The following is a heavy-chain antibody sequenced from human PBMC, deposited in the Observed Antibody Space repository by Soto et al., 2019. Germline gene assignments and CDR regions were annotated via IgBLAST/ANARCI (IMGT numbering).Heavy chain of an antibody. CDR1: GFTFSNYA. D-gene: IGHD6-25*01. CDR2: ISGGSNAI. CDR3: ARESGR. V-gene: IGHV3-21*05. Sequence: PGGSLRLSCAASGFTFSNYAMTWVRQAPGKGLEWISYISGGSNAIYYADSVKGRFTISRDSAKNSLYLQMNSLRAEDTAVYYCARESGRWGQGTLVTSPQ. J-gene: IGHJ4*02.